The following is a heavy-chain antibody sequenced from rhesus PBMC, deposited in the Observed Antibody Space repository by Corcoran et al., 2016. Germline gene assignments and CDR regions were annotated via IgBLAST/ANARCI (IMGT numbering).Heavy chain of an antibody. Sequence: QVQLQESGPGVVKPSETLSLTCAVSGGSISGYYLWSWIRQPPGKGLEWIGYIYGGSGSTSYNPSLKSRVIISIDTSKSQFSLKLSSVTAADTAVYYCARRPDSSGLDYWGQGVLVTVSS. CDR2: IYGGSGST. V-gene: IGHV4-143*01. D-gene: IGHD6-31*01. CDR1: GGSISGYYL. J-gene: IGHJ4*01. CDR3: ARRPDSSGLDY.